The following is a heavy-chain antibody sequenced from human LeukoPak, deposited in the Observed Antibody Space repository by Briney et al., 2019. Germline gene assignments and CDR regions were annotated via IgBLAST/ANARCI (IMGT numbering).Heavy chain of an antibody. D-gene: IGHD2-15*01. V-gene: IGHV3-7*01. J-gene: IGHJ4*02. CDR3: ARYFSGGSCWDY. CDR2: IKQDESEK. Sequence: PGGSLRLSCTASGFTFSIYWMSWVRQAPGKGLEWVANIKQDESEKYYVDSVRGRFTISRDNAKNSLYLQMNSLRAEDTAVYYCARYFSGGSCWDYWGQGTLVTVSS. CDR1: GFTFSIYW.